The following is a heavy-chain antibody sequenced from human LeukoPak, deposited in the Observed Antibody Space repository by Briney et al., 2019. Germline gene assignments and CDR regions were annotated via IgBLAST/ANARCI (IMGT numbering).Heavy chain of an antibody. CDR1: GGSISSGGYS. CDR2: IYHSGST. J-gene: IGHJ4*02. CDR3: ARRIFGLYYFDY. Sequence: PSQTLSLTCAVSGGSISSGGYSWSWIRQPPGKGLEWIGYIYHSGSTYYNPSLKSRVTISVDRSKNQFSLKLSSVTAADTAVYYCARRIFGLYYFDYWGQGSLVTVSS. V-gene: IGHV4-30-2*01. D-gene: IGHD3/OR15-3a*01.